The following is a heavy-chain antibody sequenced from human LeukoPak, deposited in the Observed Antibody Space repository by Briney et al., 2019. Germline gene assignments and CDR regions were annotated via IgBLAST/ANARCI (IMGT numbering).Heavy chain of an antibody. J-gene: IGHJ3*02. CDR3: ASNKAYCGGDCYSDAFDI. V-gene: IGHV4-61*02. Sequence: PSQTLSLTCTVSGGSISSGSYYWSWIRQPAGKGLEWIGRIYTSGSTNYNPSLKSRVTIPVDTSKNQFSLKLSSVTAADTAVYYCASNKAYCGGDCYSDAFDIWGQGTMVTVSS. D-gene: IGHD2-21*01. CDR2: IYTSGST. CDR1: GGSISSGSYY.